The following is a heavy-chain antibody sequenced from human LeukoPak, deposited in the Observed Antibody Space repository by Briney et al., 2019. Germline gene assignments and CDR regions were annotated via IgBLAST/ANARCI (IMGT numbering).Heavy chain of an antibody. Sequence: SETLSLTCTVSGGSISSGSYYWSWIRQPAGKGLEWIGYIYYSGSTNYNPSLKSRVTISVDASKNQFSLKLSSVTAADTAVYYCARLIMVGATEGYYYGMDVWGQGTTVTVSS. CDR3: ARLIMVGATEGYYYGMDV. D-gene: IGHD1-26*01. CDR2: IYYSGST. V-gene: IGHV4-61*10. J-gene: IGHJ6*02. CDR1: GGSISSGSYY.